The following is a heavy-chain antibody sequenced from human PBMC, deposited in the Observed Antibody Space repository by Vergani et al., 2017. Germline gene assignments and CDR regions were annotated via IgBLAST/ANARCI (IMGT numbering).Heavy chain of an antibody. CDR2: IYYSGST. J-gene: IGHJ5*02. CDR3: ARHSTVEWLVKLGWIDP. CDR1: VASIRSSNYY. V-gene: IGHV4-39*01. Sequence: QLQLQESGPGLVKPSATLSLTCSVSVASIRSSNYYWGWIRQPPGKGLEWIASIYYSGSTYYNPSLKSRVTISVATSKNQFSLKLSSVTAADTAVYFCARHSTVEWLVKLGWIDPWGQGILVTVSS. D-gene: IGHD6-19*01.